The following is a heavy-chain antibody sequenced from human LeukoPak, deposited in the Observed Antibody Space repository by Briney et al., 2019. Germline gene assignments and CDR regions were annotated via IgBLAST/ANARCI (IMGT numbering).Heavy chain of an antibody. V-gene: IGHV3-33*01. Sequence: GGSLRLSCAASGFTFSSYGMHWVRQAPGEGLEWVAVIWYDGSNKYYADSVKGRFTISRDNSKNTLYLQMNSLRAEDTAVYYCARGFEYIDYWGQGTLVTVSS. CDR2: IWYDGSNK. J-gene: IGHJ4*02. CDR3: ARGFEYIDY. CDR1: GFTFSSYG. D-gene: IGHD3-10*01.